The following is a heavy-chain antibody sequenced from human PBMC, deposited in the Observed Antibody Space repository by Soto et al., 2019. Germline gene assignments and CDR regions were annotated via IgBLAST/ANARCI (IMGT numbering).Heavy chain of an antibody. V-gene: IGHV3-23*01. J-gene: IGHJ6*02. CDR1: GFTFSSYA. CDR3: SKEFPSTLWFGELLYYYYGMDV. Sequence: PAGSLRLSCAASGFTFSSYAMSWVRQAPGKGLEWVSAISGSGGSTYYADSVKGRFTISRGNSKNTLYLQMNSLRAEDTAVYYCSKEFPSTLWFGELLYYYYGMDVRGQRTTVTVSS. CDR2: ISGSGGST. D-gene: IGHD3-10*01.